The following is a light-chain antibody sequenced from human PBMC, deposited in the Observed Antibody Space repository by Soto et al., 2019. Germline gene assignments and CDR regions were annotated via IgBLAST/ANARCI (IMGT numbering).Light chain of an antibody. Sequence: QSVLTQPASVSGSPGQSIAISCTGTSSDVGGYNYVSWYQQHPGKAPKLMIHEVSNRPSGISDRFSGSKSGNTASLTISGLQADDEADYDCSSHTSYSTRVFGTGTKLTVL. J-gene: IGLJ1*01. CDR3: SSHTSYSTRV. CDR1: SSDVGGYNY. V-gene: IGLV2-14*01. CDR2: EVS.